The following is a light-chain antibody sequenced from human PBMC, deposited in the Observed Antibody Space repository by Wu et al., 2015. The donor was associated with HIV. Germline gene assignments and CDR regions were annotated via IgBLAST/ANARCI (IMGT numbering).Light chain of an antibody. CDR3: QQYGSSPFT. CDR1: QSVSSN. J-gene: IGKJ3*01. V-gene: IGKV3-15*01. Sequence: EIVMTQSPATLSVSPGERVTLSCRASQSVSSNLAWYQQKPGQAPRLLFYGASTRATGIPARFSGSGSGTDFTLTISRLEPEDFAVYYCQQYGSSPFTFGPGTKVDIK. CDR2: GAS.